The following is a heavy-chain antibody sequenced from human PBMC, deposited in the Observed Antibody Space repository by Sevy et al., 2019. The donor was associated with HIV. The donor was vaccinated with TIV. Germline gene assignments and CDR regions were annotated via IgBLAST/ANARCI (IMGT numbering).Heavy chain of an antibody. CDR2: ISSSSGSI. CDR3: ARDRDTIVKNKYYYYGMDV. CDR1: EFTFSNYN. D-gene: IGHD3-22*01. V-gene: IGHV3-21*01. J-gene: IGHJ6*02. Sequence: GGSLRLSCAASEFTFSNYNMTWVRQAPGKGLEWVSFISSSSGSIYYADSLKGRFTISRDNAKNSLYLQMNSLRAEDTAVYYCARDRDTIVKNKYYYYGMDVWGQGTTVTVSS.